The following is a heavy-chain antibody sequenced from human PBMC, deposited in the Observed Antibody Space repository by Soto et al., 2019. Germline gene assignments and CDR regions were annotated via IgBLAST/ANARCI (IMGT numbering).Heavy chain of an antibody. V-gene: IGHV4-30-4*01. CDR1: GCSISSGDYY. CDR3: ARDLGRYYDSSGYPAGVDP. J-gene: IGHJ5*02. Sequence: SETLSLTCTVSGCSISSGDYYWSWIRQPPGKGLEWIGYIYYSGSTYYNPSLKSRVTISVDTSKNQFSLKLSSVTAADTAVYYCARDLGRYYDSSGYPAGVDPWGQGTLVTVSS. D-gene: IGHD3-22*01. CDR2: IYYSGST.